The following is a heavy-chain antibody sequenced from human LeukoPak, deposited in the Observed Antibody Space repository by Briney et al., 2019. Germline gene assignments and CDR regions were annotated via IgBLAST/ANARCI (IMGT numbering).Heavy chain of an antibody. V-gene: IGHV1-46*01. CDR1: GYTFTNYY. Sequence: GASVKVSCKASGYTFTNYYMHWVRQAPGQGLEWMGLINPGGGTTTYAQKFQGRVTMTRDTSTSTVHMELSSLRSEDTAVYYCARDLGPPGDCSRSTCYAPYDMDVWGQGTTVTVSS. CDR2: INPGGGTT. CDR3: ARDLGPPGDCSRSTCYAPYDMDV. J-gene: IGHJ6*02. D-gene: IGHD2-2*01.